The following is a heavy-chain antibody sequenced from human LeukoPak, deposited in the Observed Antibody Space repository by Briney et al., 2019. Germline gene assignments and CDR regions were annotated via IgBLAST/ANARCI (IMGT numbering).Heavy chain of an antibody. Sequence: SQTLSLTCTVSGGSISSGDYYWSWIRQPPGKGLEWIGYIYYSGTTYYDPSLKSRVTISVDTSRNQFSLKLTSVTAADTAVYFCARGPYGSGSYYWGQGTLVTVSS. D-gene: IGHD3-10*01. CDR3: ARGPYGSGSYY. V-gene: IGHV4-30-4*01. CDR1: GGSISSGDYY. J-gene: IGHJ4*02. CDR2: IYYSGTT.